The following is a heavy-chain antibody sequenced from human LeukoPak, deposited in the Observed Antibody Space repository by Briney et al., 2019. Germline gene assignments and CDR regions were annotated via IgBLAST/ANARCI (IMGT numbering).Heavy chain of an antibody. CDR3: ARGKPPYCSGGSCYSFDP. J-gene: IGHJ5*02. CDR1: GYSISNYY. V-gene: IGHV4-59*12. CDR2: IYYSGST. Sequence: SETLSLTCTVSGYSISNYYWSWIRQPPGKELEWIGYIYYSGSTNYNPSLKSRVTISVDTSKNQFSLKLSSVTAADTAVYYCARGKPPYCSGGSCYSFDPWGQGTLVTVSS. D-gene: IGHD2-15*01.